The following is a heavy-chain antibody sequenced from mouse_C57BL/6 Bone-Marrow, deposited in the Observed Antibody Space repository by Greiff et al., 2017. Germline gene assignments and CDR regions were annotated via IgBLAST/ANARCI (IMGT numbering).Heavy chain of an antibody. Sequence: EVKLVESGGGLVQPGGSLKLSCAASGFTFSDYGMHWVRQAPEKGLEWVAYISSGSSTIYYADTVKGRFTISRDNAKNTLFLQMTSLRSEDTAMYYWSKPGYRSSYRAMDYWGQGTSVTVSS. CDR2: ISSGSSTI. J-gene: IGHJ4*01. D-gene: IGHD1-1*01. CDR1: GFTFSDYG. V-gene: IGHV5-17*01. CDR3: SKPGYRSSYRAMDY.